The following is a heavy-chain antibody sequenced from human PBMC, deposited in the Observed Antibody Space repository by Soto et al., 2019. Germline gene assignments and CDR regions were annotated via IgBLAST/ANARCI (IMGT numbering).Heavy chain of an antibody. V-gene: IGHV4-4*07. CDR2: IYTSGRS. Sequence: PSETLSLTCTVSGDSISNKYWSWLRQPAGKGLEWIGRIYTSGRSNYNPSLKSRVTMSIDTSKHQFSLKLRSVTAADTAVYYCAKIKMSGGVTAYDQGMNVCAQGSTVAV. CDR3: AKIKMSGGVTAYDQGMNV. J-gene: IGHJ6*02. CDR1: GDSISNKY. D-gene: IGHD3-3*01.